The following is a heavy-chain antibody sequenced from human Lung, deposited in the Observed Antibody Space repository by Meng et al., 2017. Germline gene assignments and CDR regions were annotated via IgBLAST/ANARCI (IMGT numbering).Heavy chain of an antibody. D-gene: IGHD3-22*01. V-gene: IGHV3-15*01. CDR3: QWLSTHPPDC. Sequence: VQLVESGGGLVGPGGSLRLSCATSGFTFSNAWMSWVRQTPGKGLEWLGRIKSKTDGETTDYAAPVKGRFSISRDGAKNTLYLQMNSLKTEDTAVYYCQWLSTHPPDCWGQGTLVTVSS. J-gene: IGHJ4*02. CDR1: GFTFSNAW. CDR2: IKSKTDGETT.